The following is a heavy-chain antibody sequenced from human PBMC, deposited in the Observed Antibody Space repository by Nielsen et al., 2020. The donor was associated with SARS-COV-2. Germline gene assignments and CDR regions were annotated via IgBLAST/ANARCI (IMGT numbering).Heavy chain of an antibody. J-gene: IGHJ5*02. CDR1: GFTFSRYG. D-gene: IGHD6-19*01. Sequence: GESLKISCAASGFTFSRYGMHWVRQAPGKGLEWVAVISYDGSNKYYADSVKGRFTISRDNSKNTLYLQMNSLRAEDTAVYYCARGMKRLVRSPFDPWGQGTLVTVSS. CDR3: ARGMKRLVRSPFDP. V-gene: IGHV3-30*03. CDR2: ISYDGSNK.